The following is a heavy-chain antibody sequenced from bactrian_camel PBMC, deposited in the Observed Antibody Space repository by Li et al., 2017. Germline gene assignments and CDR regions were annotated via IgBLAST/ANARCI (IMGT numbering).Heavy chain of an antibody. V-gene: IGHV3S1*01. CDR1: GYAYSGNC. J-gene: IGHJ4*01. Sequence: HVQLVESGGGSVQAGGSLRLACVVSGYAYSGNCLGWFRQRPGKEREGVASIWTYDGRTSFADSVKGRFTVSRDNAKNTIFLQMNDLKPEDTAVYYCGAHYPGFDYSRECDLNFPYSGRGTQVTVS. D-gene: IGHD1*01. CDR3: GAHYPGFDYSRECDLNFPY. CDR2: IWTYDGRT.